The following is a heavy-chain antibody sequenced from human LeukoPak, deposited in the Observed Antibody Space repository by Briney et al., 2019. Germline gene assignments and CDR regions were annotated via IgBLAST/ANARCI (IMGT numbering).Heavy chain of an antibody. V-gene: IGHV5-51*01. Sequence: GESLKITCKGSGYIFTSYWIGWGLQLPAKGLGWMGISDPGVSDTRYRPSFPGQATISANKSISTAYQQWSSLKASDTAMYYCARRNPQGYSGYESFYYWGQGNLVTVSS. D-gene: IGHD5-12*01. CDR3: ARRNPQGYSGYESFYY. CDR1: GYIFTSYW. J-gene: IGHJ4*01. CDR2: SDPGVSDT.